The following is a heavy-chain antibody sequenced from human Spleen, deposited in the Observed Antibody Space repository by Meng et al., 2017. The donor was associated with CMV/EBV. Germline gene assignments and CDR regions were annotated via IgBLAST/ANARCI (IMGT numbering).Heavy chain of an antibody. D-gene: IGHD3-3*01. Sequence: GESLKISCAASGFTFTNYAMHWVRQAPGKGLEWVALISYDEGNKFYTDSVKGRITISRDNSKNTLYLQMSRLRPEETAVYYCARGRSNYDSWSGYYRYYYVMDVWGQGTTVTVSS. V-gene: IGHV3-30-3*01. CDR1: GFTFTNYA. J-gene: IGHJ6*02. CDR3: ARGRSNYDSWSGYYRYYYVMDV. CDR2: ISYDEGNK.